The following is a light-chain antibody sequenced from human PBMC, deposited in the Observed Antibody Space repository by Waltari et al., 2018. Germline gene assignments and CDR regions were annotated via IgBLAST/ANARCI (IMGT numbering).Light chain of an antibody. CDR3: QQYNYWPWT. V-gene: IGKV3D-15*01. CDR1: QSLSST. J-gene: IGKJ1*01. Sequence: EIVMTQSPATLSVSPGESATLSCRASQSLSSTFAWYQQKPGQAPRLLIYSTSTRATGIPARFSGSGSGTEFTLTISSLQFEDFAIYYCQQYNYWPWTFGQGTRVEIK. CDR2: STS.